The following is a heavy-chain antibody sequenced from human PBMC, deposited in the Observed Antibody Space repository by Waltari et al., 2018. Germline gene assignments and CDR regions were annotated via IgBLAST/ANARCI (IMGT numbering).Heavy chain of an antibody. J-gene: IGHJ5*02. V-gene: IGHV3-48*01. CDR1: GFSFSRYG. CDR3: ARHLTVTSVMPAAHLFDP. D-gene: IGHD2-2*01. CDR2: ISGGGYPI. Sequence: EVQLVESGGGLVQPGGYLRPPCSASGFSFSRYGLNWVRQAPGKGLEWVAHISGGGYPIYYADSVKGRFTISRDNAKNSLFLQMNGLRAEDTAVYYCARHLTVTSVMPAAHLFDPWGPGTLVIVSP.